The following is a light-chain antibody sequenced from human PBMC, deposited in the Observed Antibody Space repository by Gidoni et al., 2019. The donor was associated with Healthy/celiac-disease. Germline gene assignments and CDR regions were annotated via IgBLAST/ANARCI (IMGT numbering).Light chain of an antibody. CDR3: QQLNSYPLT. CDR1: QGISSY. J-gene: IGKJ1*01. V-gene: IGKV1-9*01. CDR2: AAS. Sequence: DIQLTQSPSFLSASVGDRVTITCRASQGISSYLAWYQQKPGKAPKLLIYAASTLQSGVPSRFSGSGAGTEVTLTISSLQPEDVATYYCQQLNSYPLTFGQXTKVEIK.